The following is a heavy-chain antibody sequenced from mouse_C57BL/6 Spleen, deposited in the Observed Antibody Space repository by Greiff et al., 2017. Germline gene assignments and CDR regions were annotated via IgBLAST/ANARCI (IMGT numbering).Heavy chain of an antibody. CDR3: TSRWSYYFDY. CDR2: IDPETGGT. J-gene: IGHJ2*01. V-gene: IGHV1-15*01. D-gene: IGHD2-3*01. Sequence: VQLQQSGAELVRPGASVTLSCKASGYTFTDYEMHWVKQTPVHGLEWIGAIDPETGGTAYNQKFKGKAILTADKSSSTAYMELRSLTSEDSAVYYCTSRWSYYFDYWGQGTTLTVSS. CDR1: GYTFTDYE.